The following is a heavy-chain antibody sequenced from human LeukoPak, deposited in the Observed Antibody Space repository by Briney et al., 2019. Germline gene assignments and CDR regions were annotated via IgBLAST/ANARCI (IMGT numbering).Heavy chain of an antibody. D-gene: IGHD3-10*01. CDR1: GDTLTELS. V-gene: IGHV1-24*01. CDR3: AAEGQRPLGY. Sequence: RVSVKVSCKVYGDTLTELSTHWVRQAPGKGLEWMGGFDPEHGEAIYAQTFQGRITMTEDTSTDTAYMELSSLTSDDTAVYYCAAEGQRPLGYWGQGTLVTVSS. J-gene: IGHJ4*02. CDR2: FDPEHGEA.